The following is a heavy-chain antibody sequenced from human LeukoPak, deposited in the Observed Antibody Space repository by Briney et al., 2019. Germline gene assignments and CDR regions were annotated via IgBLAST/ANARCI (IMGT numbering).Heavy chain of an antibody. D-gene: IGHD4-17*01. CDR3: TEARTVIEASDY. CDR2: ISWNSGTI. V-gene: IGHV3-9*01. J-gene: IGHJ4*02. CDR1: GFTFDDYA. Sequence: PGRSLRLSCAASGFTFDDYAMHWVRQPPGKGLEWVSGISWNSGTIDYAASVKGRFTISRDNAKNSLYLQMNSLRPEDTALYYCTEARTVIEASDYWGLGTQVTVSS.